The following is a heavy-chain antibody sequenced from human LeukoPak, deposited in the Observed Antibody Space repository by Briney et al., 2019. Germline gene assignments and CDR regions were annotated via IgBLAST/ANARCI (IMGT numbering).Heavy chain of an antibody. J-gene: IGHJ4*02. V-gene: IGHV4-31*03. D-gene: IGHD1-26*01. CDR3: ARAPTYSGSHY. CDR1: GGSISNGGYY. Sequence: PSQTLSLTCTVSGGSISNGGYYWSWIRQPPGKGLEWIGYIYYSGSTYYNPSLKSRVNISVDTSKDQFSLKLNSVTAADTAVYYCARAPTYSGSHYWGQGTLVTVSS. CDR2: IYYSGST.